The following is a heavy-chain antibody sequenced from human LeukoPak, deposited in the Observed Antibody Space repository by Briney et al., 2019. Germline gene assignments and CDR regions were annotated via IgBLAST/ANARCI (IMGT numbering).Heavy chain of an antibody. CDR2: ISGGGGNT. V-gene: IGHV3-23*01. Sequence: GGSLRLSCAASAFTFTTYAMSWVRQAPGKGLEWVSAISGGGGNTYYADSVKGRFTISRDNSRNTLYLQMNSLRAEDTAVYYCAKVGGSSWYRGSFFDSWGQGTLVTISS. CDR3: AKVGGSSWYRGSFFDS. CDR1: AFTFTTYA. J-gene: IGHJ4*02. D-gene: IGHD6-13*01.